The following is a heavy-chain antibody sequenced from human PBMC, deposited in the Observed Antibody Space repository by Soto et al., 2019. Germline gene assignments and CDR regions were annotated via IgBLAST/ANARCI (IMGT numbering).Heavy chain of an antibody. CDR1: GGSISSYY. D-gene: IGHD3-10*01. J-gene: IGHJ6*03. Sequence: PSETLSLTCTVSGGSISSYYWSWIRQPPGKGLEWIGYIYYSGSTNYNPSLKSRVTISVDTSKNQFSLKLSSVTAADTSVYYCARDSARDYYYYMDVWGKGTPVTVSS. V-gene: IGHV4-59*01. CDR3: ARDSARDYYYYMDV. CDR2: IYYSGST.